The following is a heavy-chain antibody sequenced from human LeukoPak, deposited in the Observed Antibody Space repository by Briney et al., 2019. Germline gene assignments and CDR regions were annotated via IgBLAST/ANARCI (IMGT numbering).Heavy chain of an antibody. V-gene: IGHV5-51*01. CDR3: ARLLRHSSGWYPLYYYYYMDV. CDR1: GYSFTNYW. CDR2: IDPGDSDT. D-gene: IGHD6-19*01. Sequence: GESLKISCQVSGYSFTNYWIGWVRQMPGKGLEWMGSIDPGDSDTRYSPSFQGQVTISADKSISTAYLQWSSLKASDTAMYYCARLLRHSSGWYPLYYYYYMDVWGKGTTVTISS. J-gene: IGHJ6*03.